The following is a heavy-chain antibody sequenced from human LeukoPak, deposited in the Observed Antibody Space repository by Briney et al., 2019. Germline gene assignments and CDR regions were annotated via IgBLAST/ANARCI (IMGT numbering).Heavy chain of an antibody. CDR2: IYPSDSDG. D-gene: IGHD6-13*01. Sequence: GESLKISCKTSGYIFSIYWIAWVRQMPGKGLEWMGIIYPSDSDGRYSPSFQGRVTFSADKSINTAYLHWTGLKASDSAMYYCARLRVSAAGLTDAFDLWGQGTQVIVSS. V-gene: IGHV5-51*01. J-gene: IGHJ3*01. CDR1: GYIFSIYW. CDR3: ARLRVSAAGLTDAFDL.